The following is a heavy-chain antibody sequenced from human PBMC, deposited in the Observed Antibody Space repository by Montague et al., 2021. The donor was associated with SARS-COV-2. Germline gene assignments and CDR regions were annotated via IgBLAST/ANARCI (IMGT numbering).Heavy chain of an antibody. J-gene: IGHJ2*01. CDR2: ISTSGTLP. Sequence: SLSLSCAASGFDFTSSEINWVRQAPGKGLEWVSYISTSGTLPSYMDSVKGRFTISRDNAKKSLYLQMDSLRAEDTAVYFCAREAVGYSHGYPYWYFDLWGRGTL. D-gene: IGHD5-18*01. V-gene: IGHV3-48*03. CDR1: GFDFTSSE. CDR3: AREAVGYSHGYPYWYFDL.